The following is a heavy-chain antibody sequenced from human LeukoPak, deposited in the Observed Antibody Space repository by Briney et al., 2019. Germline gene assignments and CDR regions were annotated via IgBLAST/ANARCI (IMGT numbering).Heavy chain of an antibody. CDR1: GGSISSGGYS. CDR2: IYHSGST. J-gene: IGHJ4*02. D-gene: IGHD2/OR15-2a*01. Sequence: PSETLSLTCAVSGGSISSGGYSWSWIRQPPGKGLEWIGYIYHSGSTYYNPSLKSRVTISVDRSKNQFSLKLSSVTAADTAVYYCARMWKYYGYFDYWGQGTLVTVSS. V-gene: IGHV4-30-2*01. CDR3: ARMWKYYGYFDY.